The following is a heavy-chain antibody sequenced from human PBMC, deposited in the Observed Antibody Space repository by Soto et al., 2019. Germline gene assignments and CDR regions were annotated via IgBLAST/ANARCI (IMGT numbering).Heavy chain of an antibody. V-gene: IGHV1-69*12. Sequence: QVQLVQSGAEVKKPGSSVKVSCKASGGTFSSYAISWVRQAPGQGLEWMGGIIPIFGTADYAQKFQGRVTITAEESTSTAYMXXSXLXXXXXXXXXXXXXXXXXXXXSMXXWGQGTTVTVSS. J-gene: IGHJ6*02. CDR3: XXXXXXXXXXSMXX. CDR2: IIPIFGTA. CDR1: GGTFSSYA.